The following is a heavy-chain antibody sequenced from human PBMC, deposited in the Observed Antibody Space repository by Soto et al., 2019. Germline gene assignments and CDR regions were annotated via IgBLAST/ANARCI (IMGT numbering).Heavy chain of an antibody. CDR3: ARDQRRTDYDIMEAFDI. CDR1: GFTFSSYS. CDR2: ISSSSSYI. V-gene: IGHV3-21*01. Sequence: GGSLRLSCAASGFTFSSYSMNWVRQAPGKGLEWVSSISSSSSYIYYADSVKGRFTISRDNAKNSLYLQMNSLRAEDTAVYYCARDQRRTDYDIMEAFDIWGQGTMVTVSS. D-gene: IGHD3-9*01. J-gene: IGHJ3*02.